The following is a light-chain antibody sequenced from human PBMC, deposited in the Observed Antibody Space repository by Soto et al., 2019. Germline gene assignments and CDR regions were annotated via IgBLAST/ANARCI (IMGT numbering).Light chain of an antibody. CDR2: TAS. Sequence: IQLTQSPSSLSASVGDRVTITCRASQDIRSDLVWYQQKPGKAPELLIYTASILQSGVPSRFSGSGSGTDFTLTISCLQSEDFATYYCQQYYSYPPRTFGQGTKVDIK. CDR3: QQYYSYPPRT. CDR1: QDIRSD. J-gene: IGKJ1*01. V-gene: IGKV1-9*01.